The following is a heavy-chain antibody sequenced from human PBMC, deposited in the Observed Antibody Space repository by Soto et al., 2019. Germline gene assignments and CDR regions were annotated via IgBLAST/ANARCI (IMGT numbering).Heavy chain of an antibody. Sequence: AAVKVSCKASGYTFSAHYMHWVRQAPGQGLEWMGWINSRNGDTKYARDFQGSVTMTRDTSINTAYMELRSQTSDDTAIYYCAMVTGSSWFD. V-gene: IGHV1-2*02. CDR1: GYTFSAHY. J-gene: IGHJ5*02. CDR3: AMVTGSSWFD. D-gene: IGHD2-8*01. CDR2: INSRNGDT.